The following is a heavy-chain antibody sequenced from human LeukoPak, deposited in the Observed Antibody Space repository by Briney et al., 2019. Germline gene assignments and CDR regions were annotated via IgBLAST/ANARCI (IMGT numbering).Heavy chain of an antibody. J-gene: IGHJ4*02. V-gene: IGHV3-74*01. CDR3: ARVASSYGSGTYYDY. CDR1: GFNFSTYW. CDR2: INSDGSSI. Sequence: ETGGSLRLSCAASGFNFSTYWMHWVRQAPGKGLVWVSRINSDGSSIIYADSVKGRFTISRDNAKNTLYLQMNSLRAEDTAVYYCARVASSYGSGTYYDYWGQGTLVTVSS. D-gene: IGHD3-10*01.